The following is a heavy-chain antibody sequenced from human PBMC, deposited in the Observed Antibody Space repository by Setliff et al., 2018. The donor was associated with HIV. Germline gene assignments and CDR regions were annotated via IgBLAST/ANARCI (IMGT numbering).Heavy chain of an antibody. CDR1: GGSISSGSYY. Sequence: SETLSLTCTVSGGSISSGSYYWSWIRQPAGKGLEWIGHIYTSGNTYHYPSLKSRVTISIDTSKNQFSLKLSSVTAADTAVYYCARLRGYVDYWGQGTLVTVSS. CDR2: IYTSGNT. J-gene: IGHJ4*02. D-gene: IGHD3-16*01. CDR3: ARLRGYVDY. V-gene: IGHV4-61*09.